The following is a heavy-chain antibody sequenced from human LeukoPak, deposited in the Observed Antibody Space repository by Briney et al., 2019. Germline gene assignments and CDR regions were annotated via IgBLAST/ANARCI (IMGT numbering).Heavy chain of an antibody. V-gene: IGHV1-2*06. CDR2: INPNSGGT. Sequence: GASVKVSCKASGYTFTGYYMHWVRQAPGQGLEWMGRINPNSGGTNYAQKFQGRVTMTRDTSISTAYMELSRLRSDDTAVYYCARGRYYDSSGYCLGTIDYWGQGTLVTVSS. J-gene: IGHJ4*02. CDR3: ARGRYYDSSGYCLGTIDY. D-gene: IGHD3-22*01. CDR1: GYTFTGYY.